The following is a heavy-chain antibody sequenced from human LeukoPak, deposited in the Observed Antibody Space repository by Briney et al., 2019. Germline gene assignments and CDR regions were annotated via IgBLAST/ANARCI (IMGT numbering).Heavy chain of an antibody. Sequence: GALRLSCAASGFTFSSYSMNWVRQAPGKGLEWISYIGISSGNTKYADSVKGRFTISRDKARNSLYLQMNSLRVEDTAVYYCARDHRYAFDNWGHGTLVTVTS. D-gene: IGHD5-12*01. J-gene: IGHJ4*01. CDR2: IGISSGNT. V-gene: IGHV3-48*01. CDR3: ARDHRYAFDN. CDR1: GFTFSSYS.